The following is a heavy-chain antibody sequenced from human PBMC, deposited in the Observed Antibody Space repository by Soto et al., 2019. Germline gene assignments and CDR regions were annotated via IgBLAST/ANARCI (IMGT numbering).Heavy chain of an antibody. Sequence: QVQLVQSGAEVKKPGSSVKVSCKASGGTFSSYTISWVRQAPGQGLEWMGRIIPILGIANYAQKFQGRVTITADKSTSTAYMELSSLRSEDTAVYYCARGLPMVRQNWFDPWGQGTLVTVSS. J-gene: IGHJ5*02. CDR3: ARGLPMVRQNWFDP. CDR1: GGTFSSYT. CDR2: IIPILGIA. D-gene: IGHD3-10*01. V-gene: IGHV1-69*02.